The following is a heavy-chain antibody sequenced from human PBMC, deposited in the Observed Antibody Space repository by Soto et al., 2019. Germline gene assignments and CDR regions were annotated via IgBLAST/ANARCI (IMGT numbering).Heavy chain of an antibody. CDR2: ITGGGGGT. CDR1: GFTFSDYA. CDR3: TKQPGRSPSSVDC. Sequence: EVQLLESGGGLVQPGGSLKLSCAASGFTFSDYAMSWVRQAPGKGLEWVSSITGGGGGTYYADSVKGRVTISRDNSENTLFLQMNSLRVEDKAVYYCTKQPGRSPSSVDCWCQGILVTVSS. J-gene: IGHJ4*02. V-gene: IGHV3-23*01. D-gene: IGHD3-22*01.